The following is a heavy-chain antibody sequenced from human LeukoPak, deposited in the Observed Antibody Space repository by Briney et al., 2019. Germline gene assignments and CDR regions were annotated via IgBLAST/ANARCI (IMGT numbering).Heavy chain of an antibody. CDR1: GGSISSSSYY. V-gene: IGHV4-39*07. J-gene: IGHJ4*02. D-gene: IGHD3-10*01. CDR2: IYYSGST. Sequence: PSETLSLTCTVSGGSISSSSYYWGWIRQPPGKGLEWIGSIYYSGSTYYNPSLKSRVTISVDTSKNQFSLKLSSVTAADTAVYYCARDSAWGSGSYQSWGQGTLVTVSS. CDR3: ARDSAWGSGSYQS.